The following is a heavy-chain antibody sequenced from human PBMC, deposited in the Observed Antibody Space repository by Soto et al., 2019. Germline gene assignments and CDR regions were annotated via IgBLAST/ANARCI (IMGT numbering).Heavy chain of an antibody. Sequence: LRLSCAASGFTFSSYGMHWVRQAPGKGLEWLAVIWYDGSNKYYADSVKGRFTISRDNSKNTLYLQMNSLRAEDTAVYYCARGRYQLLLDAFDIWGQGTMVTVSS. J-gene: IGHJ3*02. CDR2: IWYDGSNK. D-gene: IGHD2-2*01. CDR3: ARGRYQLLLDAFDI. CDR1: GFTFSSYG. V-gene: IGHV3-33*01.